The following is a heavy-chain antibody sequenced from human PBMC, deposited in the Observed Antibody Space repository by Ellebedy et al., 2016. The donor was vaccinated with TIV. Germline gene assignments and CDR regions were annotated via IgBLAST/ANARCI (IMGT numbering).Heavy chain of an antibody. Sequence: GESLKISCAASGFTFSSYSMNWVRQAPGKGLEWVSYISSSSSTIYYADSVKGRFTISRDNAKNSLYLQMNSLRDEDTAVYYCARVEGYCSGGSCYSAHLFDYWGQGTLVTVS. CDR1: GFTFSSYS. CDR3: ARVEGYCSGGSCYSAHLFDY. J-gene: IGHJ4*02. D-gene: IGHD2-15*01. V-gene: IGHV3-48*02. CDR2: ISSSSSTI.